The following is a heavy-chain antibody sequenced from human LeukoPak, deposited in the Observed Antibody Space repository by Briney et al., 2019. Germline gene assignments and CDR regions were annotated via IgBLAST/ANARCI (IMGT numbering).Heavy chain of an antibody. CDR1: GFIFNDFT. Sequence: PGGSLRLSCAGSGFIFNDFTMHWVRQPPGGGLEWVCRISWDSRSISYADSVKGRLTVPRDNSENSLYLRMDTLTSEDTAFYYCAKGAPPAHWGQGTLVTVSS. CDR2: ISWDSRSI. CDR3: AKGAPPAH. J-gene: IGHJ4*02. V-gene: IGHV3-43*01.